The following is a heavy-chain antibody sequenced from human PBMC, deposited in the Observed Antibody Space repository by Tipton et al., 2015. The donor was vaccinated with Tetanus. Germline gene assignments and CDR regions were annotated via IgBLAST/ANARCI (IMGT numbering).Heavy chain of an antibody. D-gene: IGHD3-10*01. CDR1: GGSLRGGDYH. CDR2: VSSSGRT. J-gene: IGHJ4*02. CDR3: TRANHEFPKKGPFDS. Sequence: LRLSCSVTGGSLRGGDYHWSWIRQPPGKGLEWLAYVSSSGRTNSNYDLKSRITISRDTSRNQFSLRLTSVTAADTAVYYCTRANHEFPKKGPFDSWGQGTLVIVS. V-gene: IGHV4-61*08.